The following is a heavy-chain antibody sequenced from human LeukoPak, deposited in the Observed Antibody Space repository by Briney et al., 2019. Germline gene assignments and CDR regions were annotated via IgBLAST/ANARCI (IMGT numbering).Heavy chain of an antibody. D-gene: IGHD2-2*02. Sequence: PGGSLRLSCAASGFTFSSYAMSWVRQAPGKGLEWVSAISGSGGSTYYADSVKGRFTISRDNSKNTLYLQMNGLRAEDTAVYYCAKLLDCSSTSCYTSYYYYMDVWGKGTTVTVSS. CDR2: ISGSGGST. V-gene: IGHV3-23*01. J-gene: IGHJ6*03. CDR1: GFTFSSYA. CDR3: AKLLDCSSTSCYTSYYYYMDV.